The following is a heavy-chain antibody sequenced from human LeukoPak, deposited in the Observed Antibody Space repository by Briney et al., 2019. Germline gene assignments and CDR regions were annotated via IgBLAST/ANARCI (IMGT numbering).Heavy chain of an antibody. Sequence: GASVKVSCKASGYTFTGYYMHWVRQAPGQGLEWMGWINPNSGGTNYAQKFQGRVTMTRDTSISTAYMELSRLRSDDTAVYYCARGHSSGWLNFDYWGQGTLVTVSS. J-gene: IGHJ4*02. V-gene: IGHV1-2*02. CDR3: ARGHSSGWLNFDY. D-gene: IGHD6-19*01. CDR1: GYTFTGYY. CDR2: INPNSGGT.